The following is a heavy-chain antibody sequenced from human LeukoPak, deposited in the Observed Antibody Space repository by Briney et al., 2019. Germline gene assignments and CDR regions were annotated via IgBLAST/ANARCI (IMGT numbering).Heavy chain of an antibody. Sequence: GSLRLSCAASGFTFSSYAMHWVRQAPGKGLEWVAVISYDGSNKYYADSVKGRFTISRDNSKNTLYLQMNSLRAEDTAVYYCARDGSRQHGRRTGNYFDYWGQGTLVTVSS. V-gene: IGHV3-30-3*01. J-gene: IGHJ4*02. CDR1: GFTFSSYA. CDR2: ISYDGSNK. CDR3: ARDGSRQHGRRTGNYFDY. D-gene: IGHD1-1*01.